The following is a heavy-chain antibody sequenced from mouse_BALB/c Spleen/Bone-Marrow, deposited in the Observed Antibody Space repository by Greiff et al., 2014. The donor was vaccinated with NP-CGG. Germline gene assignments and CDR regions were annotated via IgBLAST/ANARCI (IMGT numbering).Heavy chain of an antibody. J-gene: IGHJ4*01. CDR2: TYPGNVNT. CDR1: GYTFTSYY. V-gene: IGHV1S56*01. CDR3: ARDTMDY. Sequence: VQLQQSGPGLVKPGASVRISCKASGYTFTSYYIHWVKQRPGQGLEWIGWTYPGNVNTKYNEKFKGKATLTADKSSSTAYMQLSSLTSEDSAVYFCARDTMDYWGQGTSVTVSS.